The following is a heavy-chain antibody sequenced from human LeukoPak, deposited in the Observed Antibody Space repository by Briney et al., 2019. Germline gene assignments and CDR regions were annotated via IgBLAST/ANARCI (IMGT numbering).Heavy chain of an antibody. V-gene: IGHV4-59*05. CDR1: GFTVSTNY. CDR2: IYYTAST. Sequence: PGGSLRLSCAASGFTVSTNYMSWVRQPPGKGLEWIASIYYTASTYYNPSLKSRITISLDISKNQFSLKLSSVTASDTAMYYCARREGYFDYWGQGALVTVSS. J-gene: IGHJ4*02. CDR3: ARREGYFDY. D-gene: IGHD3-22*01.